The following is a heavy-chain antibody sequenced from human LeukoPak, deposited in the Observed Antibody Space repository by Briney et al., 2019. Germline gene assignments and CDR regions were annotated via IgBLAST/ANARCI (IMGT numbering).Heavy chain of an antibody. CDR2: IYYSGST. CDR1: GGSISSYY. J-gene: IGHJ6*03. V-gene: IGHV4-59*01. CDR3: ARQVVVTAAYYMDV. Sequence: SETLSLTCTVSGGSISSYYWSWIRQPPGKGLEWIGYIYYSGSTNYNPSLKSRVTISVDTSKNQFSLKLSSVTAADTAVYYCARQVVVTAAYYMDVWGKGTTVTISS. D-gene: IGHD2-21*02.